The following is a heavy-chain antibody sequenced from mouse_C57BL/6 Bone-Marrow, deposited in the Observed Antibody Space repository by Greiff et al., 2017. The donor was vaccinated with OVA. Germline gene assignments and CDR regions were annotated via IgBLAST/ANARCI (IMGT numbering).Heavy chain of an antibody. D-gene: IGHD1-1*01. J-gene: IGHJ1*03. CDR1: GYTFTSYW. Sequence: QVHVKQPGTELVKPGASVKLSCKASGYTFTSYWMHWVKQRPGQGLEWIGNINPSNGGTNYNEKFKSKATLTVDKSSSTAYMQLSSLTSEDSAVYYCARYYYGSSYWYFDVWGTGTTVTVSS. CDR2: INPSNGGT. V-gene: IGHV1-53*01. CDR3: ARYYYGSSYWYFDV.